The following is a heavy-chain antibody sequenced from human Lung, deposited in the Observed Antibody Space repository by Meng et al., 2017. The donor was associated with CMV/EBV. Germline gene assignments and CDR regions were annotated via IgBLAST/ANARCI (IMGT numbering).Heavy chain of an antibody. J-gene: IGHJ4*02. CDR2: IYHSGST. CDR3: ASFPPPGKQWLVTDY. CDR1: GGSTSSSNW. Sequence: QVPVQESGPGLVNPSGTLSLTVAFSGGSTSSSNWWSWVRQPPGKGLEWIGEIYHSGSTNYNPSLKSRVTISVDKSKNQFSLKLSSVTAADTAVYYCASFPPPGKQWLVTDYWGQGTLVTVSS. V-gene: IGHV4-4*02. D-gene: IGHD6-19*01.